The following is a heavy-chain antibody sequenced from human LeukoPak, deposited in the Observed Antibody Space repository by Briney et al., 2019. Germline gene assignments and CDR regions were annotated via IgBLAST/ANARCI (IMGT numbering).Heavy chain of an antibody. J-gene: IGHJ4*02. Sequence: SETLSLTCTVSGDSISSSTYYCGWVRQPPGKGLEWIGNIYYSGSTYYNPSLKSRVTISVDTSKNQFSLKLRSVTAADTAVYYCAKTYGYNPFDYWGQGTLVTVSS. V-gene: IGHV4-39*01. CDR2: IYYSGST. CDR1: GDSISSSTYY. D-gene: IGHD5-24*01. CDR3: AKTYGYNPFDY.